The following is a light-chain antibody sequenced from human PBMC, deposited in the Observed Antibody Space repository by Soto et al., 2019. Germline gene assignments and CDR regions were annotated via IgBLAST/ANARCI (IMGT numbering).Light chain of an antibody. CDR1: SSDVGGYDY. Sequence: QSALTQPPSASGSPGQSVTISCTGTSSDVGGYDYVSWYQQHPGKAPKLIIYEVSKRPSGVPDRFSGSKSGKTASLTVSGLQAEDEADYYCSSYAGSNNFDFGTGTKVTVL. CDR2: EVS. CDR3: SSYAGSNNFD. J-gene: IGLJ1*01. V-gene: IGLV2-8*01.